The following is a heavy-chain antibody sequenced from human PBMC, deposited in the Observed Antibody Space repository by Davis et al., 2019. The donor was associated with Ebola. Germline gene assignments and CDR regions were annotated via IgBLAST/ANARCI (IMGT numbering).Heavy chain of an antibody. V-gene: IGHV4-34*01. Sequence: SETLSPTFAVHGGSFSGYYWSWIRQPPGKGLEWIGEINHSGSTNYNPSLKSRVTISVDTSKNQFSLKLSSVTAADTAVYYCARGRRAGDYYYGMDVWGQGTTVTVSS. CDR2: INHSGST. CDR3: ARGRRAGDYYYGMDV. J-gene: IGHJ6*02. CDR1: GGSFSGYY. D-gene: IGHD6-19*01.